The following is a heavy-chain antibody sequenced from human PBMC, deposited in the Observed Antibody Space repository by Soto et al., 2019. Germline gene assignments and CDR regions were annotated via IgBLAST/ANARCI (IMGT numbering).Heavy chain of an antibody. CDR1: GFTFSSYW. J-gene: IGHJ4*02. CDR3: ARVGYSSGWSQPYFDY. CDR2: IKQDGSEK. Sequence: GGSLRLSCAASGFTFSSYWMSWVRQAPGKGLEWVANIKQDGSEKYYVDSVKGRFTISRDKAKSSLYLQMNSLRAEDAAVYYCARVGYSSGWSQPYFDYWGQGTL. D-gene: IGHD6-19*01. V-gene: IGHV3-7*01.